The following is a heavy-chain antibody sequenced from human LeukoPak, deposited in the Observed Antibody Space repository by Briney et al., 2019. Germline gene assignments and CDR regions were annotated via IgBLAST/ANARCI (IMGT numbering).Heavy chain of an antibody. D-gene: IGHD6-19*01. CDR1: GFTFSSYG. Sequence: PGRSLRLSCAASGFTFSSYGMHWVRQAPGKGLEWVAVIWYDGSNKYYADSVKGRFTISRDNSKNTLYLQMNSLRAEDTAVYYRARDLGPAPGISVGGSGFGYWGQGTLVTVSS. CDR3: ARDLGPAPGISVGGSGFGY. J-gene: IGHJ4*02. V-gene: IGHV3-33*01. CDR2: IWYDGSNK.